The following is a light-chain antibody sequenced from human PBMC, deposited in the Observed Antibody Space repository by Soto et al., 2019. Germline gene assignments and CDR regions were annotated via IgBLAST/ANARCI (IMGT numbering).Light chain of an antibody. J-gene: IGKJ1*01. CDR2: GAS. CDR1: QSLSSTS. Sequence: EIVLTQSPGTLSFSPGDRATLSCRASQSLSSTSLAWYQQKPGQAPRLLIYGASNRASGIPDRLGGSGSGTDFTLTISRLEPEDFAVYYCQHFDASPPWTFGQGTKVDIK. V-gene: IGKV3-20*01. CDR3: QHFDASPPWT.